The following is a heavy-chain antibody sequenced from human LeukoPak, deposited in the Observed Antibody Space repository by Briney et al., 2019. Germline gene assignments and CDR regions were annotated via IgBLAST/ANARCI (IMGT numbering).Heavy chain of an antibody. D-gene: IGHD3-22*01. Sequence: GRSLRLSCAASGXTFSSYGMHWVRQAPGKGLEWVAVIWYDGSNKDYADSVKGRFTISRDNSKNTLYLQMNSLGAEDTAVYYCARDGFTMIVVGWYFDLWGRGTLVTVSS. V-gene: IGHV3-33*01. CDR3: ARDGFTMIVVGWYFDL. CDR1: GXTFSSYG. CDR2: IWYDGSNK. J-gene: IGHJ2*01.